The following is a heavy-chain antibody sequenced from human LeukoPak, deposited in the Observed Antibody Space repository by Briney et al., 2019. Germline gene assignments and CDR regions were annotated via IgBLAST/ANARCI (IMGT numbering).Heavy chain of an antibody. CDR3: ARGRIQDAFDI. Sequence: GGSLRLSCAASGFIFSSYSMNWVRQAPGKGLEWVSYISSSSSTIYYADSVKGRFTISRDNAKNSLYLQMNSLRAEDTAVYYCARGRIQDAFDIWGQGTMVTVSS. D-gene: IGHD2-15*01. CDR2: ISSSSSTI. J-gene: IGHJ3*02. V-gene: IGHV3-48*01. CDR1: GFIFSSYS.